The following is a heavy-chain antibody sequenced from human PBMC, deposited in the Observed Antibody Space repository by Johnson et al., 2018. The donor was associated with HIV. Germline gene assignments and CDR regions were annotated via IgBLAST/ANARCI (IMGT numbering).Heavy chain of an antibody. CDR3: ARVLTTRGAFDI. Sequence: VQVVESGGGVVQPGRSLRLSCAASGFTVSSNYMSWVRQAPGKGLEWVSVIYSGGSTYYAASVKGRFTISTDNSKNTMYLQMNSLRAEDTAVYYCARVLTTRGAFDIWGQGTMVTVSS. CDR2: IYSGGST. V-gene: IGHV3-66*02. CDR1: GFTVSSNY. J-gene: IGHJ3*02. D-gene: IGHD3-9*01.